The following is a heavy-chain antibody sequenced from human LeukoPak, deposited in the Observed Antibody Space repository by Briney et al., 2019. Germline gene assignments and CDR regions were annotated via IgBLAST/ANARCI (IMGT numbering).Heavy chain of an antibody. D-gene: IGHD1-7*01. CDR3: ARREWVTGTTALYYYYYGMDV. CDR2: ISYDGSNK. CDR1: GFTFSSYA. Sequence: GGSLRLSCAASGFTFSSYAMSWVRQAPGKGLEWVAVISYDGSNKYYADSVKGRFTISRDNSKNTLYLQMNSLRAEDTAVYYCARREWVTGTTALYYYYYGMDVWGQGTTVTVSS. V-gene: IGHV3-30-3*01. J-gene: IGHJ6*02.